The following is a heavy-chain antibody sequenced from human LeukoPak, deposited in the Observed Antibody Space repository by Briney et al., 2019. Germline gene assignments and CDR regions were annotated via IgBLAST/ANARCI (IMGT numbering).Heavy chain of an antibody. CDR2: IRSRADSYAT. J-gene: IGHJ4*02. CDR1: GFTFSGSA. CDR3: TRLPDYGDSKFDY. D-gene: IGHD4-17*01. V-gene: IGHV3-73*01. Sequence: GGSLRLSCAASGFTFSGSAMHWVRQASGKGLEWVGRIRSRADSYATAYAASVKGRFTISRDDSKNTPYLQMNSLKTEDTAVYYCTRLPDYGDSKFDYWGQGSLVTVSS.